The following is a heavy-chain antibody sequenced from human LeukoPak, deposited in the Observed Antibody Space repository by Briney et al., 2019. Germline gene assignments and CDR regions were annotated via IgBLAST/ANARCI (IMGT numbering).Heavy chain of an antibody. CDR1: GFTFSSYA. CDR2: ISGSGGST. V-gene: IGHV3-23*01. D-gene: IGHD5-12*01. CDR3: AKDHDGYDSLLDY. Sequence: GGSLRLSCAASGFTFSSYAMSWVRQAPGQGLEWVSAISGSGGSTHYADSVKGRFPISRDNSKNTLSLQMNSLRAEDTAVYYCAKDHDGYDSLLDYWGQGTLVTVSS. J-gene: IGHJ4*02.